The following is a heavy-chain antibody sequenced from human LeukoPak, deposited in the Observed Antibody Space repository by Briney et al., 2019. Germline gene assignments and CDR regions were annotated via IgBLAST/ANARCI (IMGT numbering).Heavy chain of an antibody. CDR1: GFTVSSNY. D-gene: IGHD5-12*01. CDR3: ARASDYDSFFWPY. Sequence: PGGSLTLSCAASGFTVSSNYMSWVRQAPGKGLEWVSVIYSGGSTYYADSLKGRFTISRDNSKNTLYLQMNSLRAEDTAVYYCARASDYDSFFWPYWGQGTVVTVSS. V-gene: IGHV3-53*01. CDR2: IYSGGST. J-gene: IGHJ4*02.